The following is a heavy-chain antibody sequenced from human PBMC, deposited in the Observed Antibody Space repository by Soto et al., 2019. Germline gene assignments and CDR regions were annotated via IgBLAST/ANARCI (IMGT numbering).Heavy chain of an antibody. D-gene: IGHD2-2*01. CDR2: INHSGST. J-gene: IGHJ3*02. CDR3: ARAHCSSTSCYPLGAFDI. V-gene: IGHV4-34*01. CDR1: GGSFSGYY. Sequence: SETLSLTCAVYGGSFSGYYWSWIRQPPGKGLEWIGEINHSGSTNYNPSLKSRVTISVDTSKNQFSLKLSSVTAADTAVYYCARAHCSSTSCYPLGAFDIWGQGTMVTVSS.